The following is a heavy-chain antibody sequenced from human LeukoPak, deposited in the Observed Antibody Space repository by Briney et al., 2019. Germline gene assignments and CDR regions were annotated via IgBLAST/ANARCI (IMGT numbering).Heavy chain of an antibody. Sequence: GGSLRLSCAASGFTFDDYAMHWVRQAPGKGLEWVSLISGDGGSTYYADSVKGRFTISRDNSKNSPYLQMNSLRTEDTALYYCAKGYSYGYWFDYWGQGTLVTVSS. J-gene: IGHJ4*02. CDR1: GFTFDDYA. V-gene: IGHV3-43*02. CDR3: AKGYSYGYWFDY. D-gene: IGHD5-18*01. CDR2: ISGDGGST.